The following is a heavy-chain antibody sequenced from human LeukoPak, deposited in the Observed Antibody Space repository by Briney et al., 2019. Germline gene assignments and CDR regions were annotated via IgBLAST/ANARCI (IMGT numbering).Heavy chain of an antibody. CDR2: IGSGATTM. CDR3: AREGYGPYYFDY. CDR1: GFTFSNAW. D-gene: IGHD5-18*01. V-gene: IGHV3-11*01. Sequence: GGSLRLSCAASGFTFSNAWVNWVRQAPGKGLEWVSYIGSGATTMYYADSVKGRFTISRDNAKNSLYLQMNSLRAEDTAVYFCAREGYGPYYFDYWGQGTLVTVSS. J-gene: IGHJ4*02.